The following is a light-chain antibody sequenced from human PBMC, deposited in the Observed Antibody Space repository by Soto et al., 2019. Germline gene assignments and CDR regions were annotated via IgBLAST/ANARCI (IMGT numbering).Light chain of an antibody. J-gene: IGKJ1*01. CDR1: QTSNSW. V-gene: IGKV1-5*01. CDR3: QQYDSSLGT. Sequence: DIPMTQSPSILSASVGDRVTISCRASQTSNSWLAWYQQKPGKAPRLLIYDAYSLESGVPSRFSGSGYGTEFTLTITGRQPDDFATYYCQQYDSSLGTFGQGTKVEGK. CDR2: DAY.